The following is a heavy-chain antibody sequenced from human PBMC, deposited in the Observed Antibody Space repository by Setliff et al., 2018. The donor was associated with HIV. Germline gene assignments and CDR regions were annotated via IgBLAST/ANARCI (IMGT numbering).Heavy chain of an antibody. CDR2: IKEDGSEE. J-gene: IGHJ4*02. CDR3: ATDAYSKPDY. V-gene: IGHV3-7*03. CDR1: GFTFSRYW. Sequence: GSLRLSCAASGFTFSRYWMSWVRQAPGKGLEWVANIKEDGSEENYVDSVKGRFTISRDNAKNSLYLQMSSLRAEDTGVYYCATDAYSKPDYWGRGTLVTVS. D-gene: IGHD6-13*01.